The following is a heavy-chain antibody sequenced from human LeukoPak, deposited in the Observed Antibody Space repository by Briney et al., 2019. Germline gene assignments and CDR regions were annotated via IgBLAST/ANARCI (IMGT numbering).Heavy chain of an antibody. V-gene: IGHV3-7*02. CDR1: GFTFSRFW. Sequence: PGGSLRLSCVVSGFTFSRFWMGWVRQAPGKGLEWVANIKQDGSEKYFVDSVKGRFTISRDNAKNSLFLQMNSLRDEDTAVYYCARARTGYYSDYWGQGTLVTVSS. J-gene: IGHJ4*02. D-gene: IGHD2-8*02. CDR2: IKQDGSEK. CDR3: ARARTGYYSDY.